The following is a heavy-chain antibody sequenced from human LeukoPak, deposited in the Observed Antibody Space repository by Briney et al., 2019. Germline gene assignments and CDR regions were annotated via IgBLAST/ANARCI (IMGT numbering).Heavy chain of an antibody. CDR1: GYTFTGYY. Sequence: VASVKVPCKASGYTFTGYYMHWVRQAPGQGLEWMGWINPNSGGTNYAQKFQGRVTMTRDTSISTAYMELSRLRSDDTAVYYCARDFGSSALGVYWGQGTLVTVSS. CDR3: ARDFGSSALGVY. J-gene: IGHJ4*02. D-gene: IGHD2-2*01. CDR2: INPNSGGT. V-gene: IGHV1-2*02.